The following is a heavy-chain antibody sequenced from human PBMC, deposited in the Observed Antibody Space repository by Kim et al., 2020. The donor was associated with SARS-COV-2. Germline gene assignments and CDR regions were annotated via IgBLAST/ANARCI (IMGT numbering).Heavy chain of an antibody. V-gene: IGHV1-69*13. CDR1: GGTFSSYA. CDR3: ARDYCSGGSCYVGVYAFDI. CDR2: IIPIFGTA. Sequence: SVKVSCKASGGTFSSYAISWVRQAPGQGLEWMGGIIPIFGTANYAQKFQGRVTITADESTSTAYMELSSLRSEDTAVYYCARDYCSGGSCYVGVYAFDIWGQGTMVTVSS. D-gene: IGHD2-15*01. J-gene: IGHJ3*02.